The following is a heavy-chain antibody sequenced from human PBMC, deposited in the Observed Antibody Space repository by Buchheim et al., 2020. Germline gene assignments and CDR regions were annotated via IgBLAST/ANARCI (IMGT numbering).Heavy chain of an antibody. CDR3: ARTKPYGSGRSHFDY. J-gene: IGHJ4*02. CDR2: IYYSGST. Sequence: QVQLQESGPGLVKPSQTLSLTCTVSGGSISSGDYYWSWIRQPPGKGLEWIGYIYYSGSTYYNPSIKSRVTISVDTAKKQVTLKLSSVTAADTAVYYCARTKPYGSGRSHFDYWGQGTL. CDR1: GGSISSGDYY. D-gene: IGHD3-10*01. V-gene: IGHV4-30-4*01.